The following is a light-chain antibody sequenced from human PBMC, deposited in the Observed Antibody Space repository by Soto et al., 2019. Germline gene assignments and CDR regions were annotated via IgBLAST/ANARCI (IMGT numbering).Light chain of an antibody. J-gene: IGKJ2*01. CDR3: LQHNSYPFT. Sequence: DIRMAQCPSSLSASVGDRVTITCRASQGISNDLGWYQQKPGKAPKRLIYAVSSLQSAVPSRFSGSGSGTEFTLTISSLQPEDFATYYCLQHNSYPFTFGQGTKLEIK. CDR1: QGISND. V-gene: IGKV1-17*01. CDR2: AVS.